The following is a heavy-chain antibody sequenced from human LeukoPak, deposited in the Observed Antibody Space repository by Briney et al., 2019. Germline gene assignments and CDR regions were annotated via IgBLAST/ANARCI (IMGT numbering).Heavy chain of an antibody. CDR3: ARRRRYCTSTTCYDDFFDY. Sequence: GESLKISCEGSGYNYGIHWIAWVRQKPGQGLEWMGSIYPGGSDTRYSPSFQGQVTMSVDKANNTAYLQWSGLKASDAATYYCARRRRYCTSTTCYDDFFDYWGHGTLVSVSS. D-gene: IGHD2-2*01. V-gene: IGHV5-51*01. CDR2: IYPGGSDT. CDR1: GYNYGIHW. J-gene: IGHJ4*01.